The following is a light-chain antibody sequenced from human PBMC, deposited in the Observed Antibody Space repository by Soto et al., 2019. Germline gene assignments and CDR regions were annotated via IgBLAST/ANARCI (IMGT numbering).Light chain of an antibody. V-gene: IGLV2-14*01. Sequence: QSALTQPASVSGSPGQSITISCTGTASDVGGYNYVSWYQQHPGKAPQLIIYEVTNRPSGISNRFSGSKSGNMASLTISGLQAEDETDYYCLSYTSSSTYVFGSGTKVTVL. J-gene: IGLJ1*01. CDR1: ASDVGGYNY. CDR3: LSYTSSSTYV. CDR2: EVT.